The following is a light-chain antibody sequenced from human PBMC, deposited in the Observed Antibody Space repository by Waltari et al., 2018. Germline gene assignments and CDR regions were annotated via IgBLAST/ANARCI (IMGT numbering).Light chain of an antibody. Sequence: DIVMTQSPDSLAVSLGERATFKCKSSQSVLYSSNNKNYLAWYQQKPGQPPKLLIYWASTREYGVPDRFSGSGSGTDFTLTISSLQAEDVAVYYCQQYFSTPPTFGQGTKLEIK. J-gene: IGKJ2*01. CDR3: QQYFSTPPT. CDR2: WAS. V-gene: IGKV4-1*01. CDR1: QSVLYSSNNKNY.